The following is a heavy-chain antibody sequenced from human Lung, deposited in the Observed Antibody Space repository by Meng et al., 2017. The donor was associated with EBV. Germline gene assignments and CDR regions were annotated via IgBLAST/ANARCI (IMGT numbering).Heavy chain of an antibody. Sequence: QVQLVESGXGVVQPGKSLRLSCAASGFTFSNYGMHWVRQAPGKGLEWVALIWFDGSKKYFGDSVKGRFTISRDNSKNTLYLQMNSLRVEDTAVYYCAREGAAKSPYFVHWGQGTLVTVSS. J-gene: IGHJ4*02. CDR1: GFTFSNYG. V-gene: IGHV3-33*01. D-gene: IGHD2-15*01. CDR3: AREGAAKSPYFVH. CDR2: IWFDGSKK.